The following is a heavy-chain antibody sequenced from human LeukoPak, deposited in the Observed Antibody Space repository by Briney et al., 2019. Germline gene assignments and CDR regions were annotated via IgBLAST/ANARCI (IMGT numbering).Heavy chain of an antibody. CDR3: ATDRIDGSGSSLLGG. CDR2: IIPIFGTA. Sequence: SVKVSCKASGGTFSSYAISWVRQAPGQGLEWMGGIIPIFGTANYAQKFQGRVTITADESTSTAYMELSSLRSEDTAVYYCATDRIDGSGSSLLGGWGQGTLVTVSS. V-gene: IGHV1-69*13. D-gene: IGHD3-10*01. CDR1: GGTFSSYA. J-gene: IGHJ4*02.